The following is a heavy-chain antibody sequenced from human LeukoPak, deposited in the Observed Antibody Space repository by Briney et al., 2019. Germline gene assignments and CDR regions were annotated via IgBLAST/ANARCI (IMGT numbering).Heavy chain of an antibody. CDR3: AKDLGVVVPAAQGAFDI. J-gene: IGHJ3*02. V-gene: IGHV3-30*02. CDR2: IRYDGSNK. CDR1: GFTFSSYA. Sequence: GGSLRLSCAASGFTFSSYAMSWVRQAPGKGLEWVAFIRYDGSNKYYADSVKGRFTISRDNSKNTLYLQMNSLRAEDTAVYYCAKDLGVVVPAAQGAFDIWGQGTMVTVSS. D-gene: IGHD2-2*01.